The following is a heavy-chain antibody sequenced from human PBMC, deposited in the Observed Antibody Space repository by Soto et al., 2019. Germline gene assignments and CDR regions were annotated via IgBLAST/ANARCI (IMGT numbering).Heavy chain of an antibody. V-gene: IGHV4-30-4*01. CDR1: GDSISSNTNY. D-gene: IGHD5-18*01. CDR2: ISYSGTT. J-gene: IGHJ5*02. Sequence: SETLALTCTVSGDSISSNTNYWSWIRQPPGEGLEWIGFISYSGTTSYSPSLKSRVAISLDTSKNQFSLSLSSVTATDTAVYYCARGRGYSYGLDPWGQGTLVTVS. CDR3: ARGRGYSYGLDP.